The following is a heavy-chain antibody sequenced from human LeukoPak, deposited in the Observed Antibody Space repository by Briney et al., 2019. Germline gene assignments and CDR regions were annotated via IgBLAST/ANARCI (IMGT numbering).Heavy chain of an antibody. J-gene: IGHJ4*02. CDR1: GYSFSNYW. D-gene: IGHD4-23*01. Sequence: GESLKISCKGSGYSFSNYWIGWVRQMPGQGLEWMAIIFPADSETRYSPPFEGRVTISVDKSITTASLQWSSLKASDTAMYYCASGGGNDFDYWGQGTLVTVSS. V-gene: IGHV5-51*01. CDR2: IFPADSET. CDR3: ASGGGNDFDY.